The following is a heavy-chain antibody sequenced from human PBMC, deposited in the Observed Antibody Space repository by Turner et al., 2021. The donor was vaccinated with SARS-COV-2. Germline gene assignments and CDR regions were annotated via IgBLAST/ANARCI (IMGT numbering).Heavy chain of an antibody. V-gene: IGHV3-30*03. CDR2: ISYDGSSK. Sequence: QVQLVESGGGVVQPGRSLRLSCAASGFTFSNYDIHWVRQAPGKGLEWVAVISYDGSSKYYADSVKGRFTISRDNSKNTLYLQMNSLRAEDTSVYYCARDDILPDNGLDIWGQGTMVTVSS. CDR3: ARDDILPDNGLDI. J-gene: IGHJ3*02. CDR1: GFTFSNYD. D-gene: IGHD3-9*01.